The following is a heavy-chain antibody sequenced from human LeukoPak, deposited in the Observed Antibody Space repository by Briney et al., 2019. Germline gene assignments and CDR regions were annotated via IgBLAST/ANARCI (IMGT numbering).Heavy chain of an antibody. D-gene: IGHD3-16*01. J-gene: IGHJ4*02. Sequence: SETLSLTCAVYGGSFSGYYWSWIRQPPGKGLEWIGEINHSGSTNYNPSLKSRVTISVDTSKNQFSLKLSSVTAADTAVSYFARPRLTRWGELCLYFDYWGQGTLVTVSS. CDR3: ARPRLTRWGELCLYFDY. CDR2: INHSGST. CDR1: GGSFSGYY. V-gene: IGHV4-34*01.